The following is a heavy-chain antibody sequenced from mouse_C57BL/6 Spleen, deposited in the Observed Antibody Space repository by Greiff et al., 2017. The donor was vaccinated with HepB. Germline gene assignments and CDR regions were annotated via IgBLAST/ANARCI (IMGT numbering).Heavy chain of an antibody. CDR1: GYSFTGYY. Sequence: EVKLMESGPELVKPGASVKISCKASGYSFTGYYMNWVKQSPEKSLEWIGEINPSTGGTTYNQKFKAKATLTVDKSSSTAYMQLKSLTSEDSAVYYCARGGVWNWYFDVWGTGTTVTVSS. V-gene: IGHV1-42*01. J-gene: IGHJ1*03. D-gene: IGHD2-10*02. CDR3: ARGGVWNWYFDV. CDR2: INPSTGGT.